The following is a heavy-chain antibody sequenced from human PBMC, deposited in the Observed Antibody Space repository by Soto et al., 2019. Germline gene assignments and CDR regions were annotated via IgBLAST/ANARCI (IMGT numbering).Heavy chain of an antibody. V-gene: IGHV4-4*07. CDR1: GGSFSNSY. CDR2: IYTSGST. J-gene: IGHJ3*02. D-gene: IGHD2-21*02. Sequence: SETLSLTCSVSGGSFSNSYWTWTRQPAGKRLEWIGRIYTSGSTTYNPSLKSRVTLSLDTSKSQFSLRLTSVTAADTAVYYCARAPLRTAIPKDAFDIWGQGTMVTVSS. CDR3: ARAPLRTAIPKDAFDI.